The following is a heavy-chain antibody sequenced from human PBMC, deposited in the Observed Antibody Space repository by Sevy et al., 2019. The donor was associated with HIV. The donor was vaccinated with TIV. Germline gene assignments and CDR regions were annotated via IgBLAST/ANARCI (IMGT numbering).Heavy chain of an antibody. V-gene: IGHV4-30-2*01. CDR1: GGSISSGRYS. J-gene: IGHJ4*02. Sequence: SETLSLTCAVSGGSISSGRYSWSWIRQPPGNGLEWIGYIYHTGSTYYNPSLKSRVTISVDTSKNQFSLKLTSATAADTAVYYCARRDLAAGDYSIDNWGQGTLVTVSS. CDR3: ARRDLAAGDYSIDN. D-gene: IGHD3-10*01. CDR2: IYHTGST.